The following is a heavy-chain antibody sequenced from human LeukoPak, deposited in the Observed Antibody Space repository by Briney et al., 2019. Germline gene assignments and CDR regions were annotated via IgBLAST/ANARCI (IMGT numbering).Heavy chain of an antibody. Sequence: SETLSLTCTVSGGSISSYYWTWIRQPAGKGLEWIGRFYSTGSTNYNPSLKSRVTMSVDTSKNQFSLKLSSVTAADTAVYYCARVVLLWFGESGWFDPWGQGTLVTVSS. D-gene: IGHD3-10*01. CDR3: ARVVLLWFGESGWFDP. V-gene: IGHV4-4*07. CDR1: GGSISSYY. CDR2: FYSTGST. J-gene: IGHJ5*02.